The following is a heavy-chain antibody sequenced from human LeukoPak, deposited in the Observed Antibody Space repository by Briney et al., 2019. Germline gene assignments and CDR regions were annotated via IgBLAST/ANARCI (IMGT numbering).Heavy chain of an antibody. Sequence: GGSLRLSCAASGFTFSSYSMNWVRQAPGKGLEWVSSISSSSSYIYYADSVKGRFNISRDNAKSSLYLQMNSLRAEDTAVYYCARAGSSPAEFDYWGQGTLVTVSS. D-gene: IGHD3-10*01. CDR1: GFTFSSYS. J-gene: IGHJ4*02. V-gene: IGHV3-21*01. CDR3: ARAGSSPAEFDY. CDR2: ISSSSSYI.